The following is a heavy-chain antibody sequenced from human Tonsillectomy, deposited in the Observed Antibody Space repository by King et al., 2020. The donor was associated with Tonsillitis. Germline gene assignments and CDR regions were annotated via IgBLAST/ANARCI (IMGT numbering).Heavy chain of an antibody. CDR1: GYTFTSYD. J-gene: IGHJ2*01. CDR3: ARGMIITMSRGVIIRDRYFDL. V-gene: IGHV1-8*01. Sequence: VQLVESGAEVKKPGASVKVSCKASGYTFTSYDINWVRQATGQGLEWMGWMNPNSGDTGYAQKFQGRVTMTRSTSINTAYMELSSLRSEDTAVYYCARGMIITMSRGVIIRDRYFDLWGRGTLVTVSS. D-gene: IGHD3-10*01. CDR2: MNPNSGDT.